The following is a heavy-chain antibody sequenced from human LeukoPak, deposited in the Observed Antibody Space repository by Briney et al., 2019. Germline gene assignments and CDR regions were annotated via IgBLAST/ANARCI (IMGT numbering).Heavy chain of an antibody. Sequence: PGGSLRLSCAASGFTFSSYAMSWVRQAPGKGLEWVSAISGSGGSTYYADSVKGRFTISRDNSKNTLYLQMNSLRAEDTAVYYCAKGLLAAGDYYYGMDVWGQGTTVTVSS. CDR3: AKGLLAAGDYYYGMDV. CDR2: ISGSGGST. V-gene: IGHV3-23*01. D-gene: IGHD6-13*01. J-gene: IGHJ6*02. CDR1: GFTFSSYA.